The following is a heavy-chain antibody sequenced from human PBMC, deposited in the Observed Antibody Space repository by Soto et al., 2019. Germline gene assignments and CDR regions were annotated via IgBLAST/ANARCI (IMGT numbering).Heavy chain of an antibody. D-gene: IGHD6-19*01. V-gene: IGHV4-39*01. CDR1: GASISSSSDY. J-gene: IGHJ6*02. CDR2: IYYSGST. CDR3: ARRGQMYSSGRDYYYYYGMDV. Sequence: SAPLSLTCTVPGASISSSSDYMGWIRQPPGKGLEWIGSIYYSGSTYYNPSLKSRVTISVDTSKNQFSLKLSSVTAADTAVYYCARRGQMYSSGRDYYYYYGMDVWGQGTTVT.